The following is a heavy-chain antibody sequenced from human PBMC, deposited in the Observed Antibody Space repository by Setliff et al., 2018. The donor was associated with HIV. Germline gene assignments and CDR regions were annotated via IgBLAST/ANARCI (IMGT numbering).Heavy chain of an antibody. CDR1: GGSLSGYY. CDR2: TNQSGNT. J-gene: IGHJ2*01. D-gene: IGHD3-10*01. CDR3: AREGGQGYSGSGSFYHRNFDL. Sequence: SETLSLTCAVYGGSLSGYYWSWVRQSPGRGLEWIGETNQSGNTNFNPSLKGRLIISVDTSKSQFSLKLTSVTAADTALYYCAREGGQGYSGSGSFYHRNFDLWGRGTLVTVSS. V-gene: IGHV4-34*01.